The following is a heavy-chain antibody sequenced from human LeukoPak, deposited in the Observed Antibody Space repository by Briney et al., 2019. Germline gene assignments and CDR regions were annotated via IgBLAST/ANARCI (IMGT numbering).Heavy chain of an antibody. CDR2: IYYSGST. CDR1: GYSISSGYY. V-gene: IGHV4-61*01. D-gene: IGHD3-22*01. Sequence: SSDTLSLTCTVSGYSISSGYYWGWIRQPPGKGLEWIGYIYYSGSTNYNPSLKSRVTISVDTSKNQFSLKLSSVTAADTAVYYCARGFHYYDSSGYYSWGQGTLVTVSS. CDR3: ARGFHYYDSSGYYS. J-gene: IGHJ4*02.